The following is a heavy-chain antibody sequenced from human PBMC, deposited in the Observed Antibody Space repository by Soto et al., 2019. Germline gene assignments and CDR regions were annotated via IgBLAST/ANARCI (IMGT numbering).Heavy chain of an antibody. CDR2: IIPIFGTA. CDR3: ASELRGYSYGPDYYYYGMDV. D-gene: IGHD5-18*01. CDR1: GGTFSGYA. Sequence: SVKVSCKASGGTFSGYAISWVRQAPGQGLEWMGGIIPIFGTANYAQKFQGRVTITADESTSTAYMELSSLRSEDTAVYYCASELRGYSYGPDYYYYGMDVWGQGTTVTVSS. J-gene: IGHJ6*02. V-gene: IGHV1-69*13.